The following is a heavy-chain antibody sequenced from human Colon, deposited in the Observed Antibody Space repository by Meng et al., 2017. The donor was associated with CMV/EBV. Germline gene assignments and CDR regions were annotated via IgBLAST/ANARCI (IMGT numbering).Heavy chain of an antibody. J-gene: IGHJ6*02. CDR2: IYKSGTT. D-gene: IGHD3-10*01. V-gene: IGHV4-59*08. CDR1: GVAMSPYY. Sequence: SETLSLTCSVSGVAMSPYYWSWIRQAPGKGLEWIGHIYKSGTTKYNPSLESRVTISADTSKNEFSLKLRSVTAADTAVYYCARQRRRINLLKGNEADFHGDMDVRGQGTTVTVSS. CDR3: ARQRRRINLLKGNEADFHGDMDV.